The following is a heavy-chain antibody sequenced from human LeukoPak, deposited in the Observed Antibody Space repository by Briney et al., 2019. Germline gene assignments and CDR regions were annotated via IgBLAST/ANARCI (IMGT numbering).Heavy chain of an antibody. CDR2: IYYSGST. V-gene: IGHV4-61*08. Sequence: SETLSLTCTVSGGSLSSGGYYWSWIRQPPGKGLEWIGYIYYSGSTNYNPSLKSRVAISVDTSKNQFSLKLSSVTAADTAVYYCARGKDRHDYWGQGTLVTVSS. CDR1: GGSLSSGGYY. CDR3: ARGKDRHDY. J-gene: IGHJ4*02.